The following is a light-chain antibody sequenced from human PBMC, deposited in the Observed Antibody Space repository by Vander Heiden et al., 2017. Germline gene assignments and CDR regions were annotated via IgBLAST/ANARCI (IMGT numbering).Light chain of an antibody. V-gene: IGLV2-23*02. CDR3: CSYAGSSTL. CDR1: SSDVGSYNL. Sequence: QSALTQPASLSGSPGQSITISCTGTSSDVGSYNLVSWYQQHPGKAPKLMIYEVSKRPSGVSNRFSGSKSGNTASLTISGLQAEDEADYYCCSYAGSSTLFGGGTKLTVL. J-gene: IGLJ3*02. CDR2: EVS.